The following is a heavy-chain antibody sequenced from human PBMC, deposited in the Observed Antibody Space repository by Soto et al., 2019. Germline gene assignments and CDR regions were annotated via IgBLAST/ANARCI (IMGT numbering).Heavy chain of an antibody. CDR2: IRGGGGSP. V-gene: IGHV3-23*01. D-gene: IGHD3-3*01. Sequence: XXSLSLSCVASGFTFSNYAMPWVLQAPGKGLEWVSSIRGGGGSPYYANSVKGRFTVSRDNSESTPYLEMNTLRDEDTAIYYCVRDWSGDKCPCMDVWGQGTTVTVSS. J-gene: IGHJ6*02. CDR1: GFTFSNYA. CDR3: VRDWSGDKCPCMDV.